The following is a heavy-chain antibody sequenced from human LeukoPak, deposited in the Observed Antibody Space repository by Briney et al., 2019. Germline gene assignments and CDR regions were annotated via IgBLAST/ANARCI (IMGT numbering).Heavy chain of an antibody. V-gene: IGHV3-66*04. CDR3: ARRSVPGRPGY. J-gene: IGHJ4*02. D-gene: IGHD6-6*01. CDR1: GXTVSDND. CDR2: IYADGTA. Sequence: PGGSLRLSCAASGXTVSDNDIKWVRQAPGKGLEWVSLIYADGTAHYTDSVKGRFSISRDNSGNTVYLQMNSLRGEDTAVYYCARRSVPGRPGYWGQGTLVTVSS.